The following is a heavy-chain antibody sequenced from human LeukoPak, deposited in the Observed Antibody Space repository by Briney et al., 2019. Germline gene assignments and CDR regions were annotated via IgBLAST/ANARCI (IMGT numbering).Heavy chain of an antibody. CDR3: AKDPRRYSRTGGYFDY. Sequence: GGSLRLSCAATGFTVSSNYMNWVRQAPGKGLEWVSVIYSTRTTYYADSVKGRFTISRDNSKNTLYLQMNSLRAEDTAVYYCAKDPRRYSRTGGYFDYWGQGTLVTVSS. D-gene: IGHD6-13*01. V-gene: IGHV3-66*03. J-gene: IGHJ4*02. CDR2: IYSTRTT. CDR1: GFTVSSNY.